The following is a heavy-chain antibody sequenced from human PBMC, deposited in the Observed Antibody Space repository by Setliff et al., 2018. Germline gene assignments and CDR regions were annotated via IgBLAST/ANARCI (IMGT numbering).Heavy chain of an antibody. D-gene: IGHD6-6*01. Sequence: SETLSLTCTVSGGSISSSSYYWGWIRQPPGKGLEWIGSIYYSGSTYYNPSLKSRVTVSVDTSKNQFSLKLSSVTAADTAVYYCARVSQLVVLSLYYYYGMDVWGQGTTVTVSS. V-gene: IGHV4-39*07. J-gene: IGHJ6*02. CDR3: ARVSQLVVLSLYYYYGMDV. CDR2: IYYSGST. CDR1: GGSISSSSYY.